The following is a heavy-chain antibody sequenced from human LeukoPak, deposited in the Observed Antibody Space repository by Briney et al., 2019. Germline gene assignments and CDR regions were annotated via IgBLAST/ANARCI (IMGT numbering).Heavy chain of an antibody. D-gene: IGHD1-1*01. J-gene: IGHJ6*02. V-gene: IGHV1-24*01. CDR3: ATAGVRPHYYGMDV. Sequence: ASVKVSCKVSGYTLTELSMHWVRQAPGKGLEWMGGFDPEDGETIYAQKFQGRVTMTEDTSTDTAYMELSSLRSEDTAVYYCATAGVRPHYYGMDVWGQGTTVTVSS. CDR2: FDPEDGET. CDR1: GYTLTELS.